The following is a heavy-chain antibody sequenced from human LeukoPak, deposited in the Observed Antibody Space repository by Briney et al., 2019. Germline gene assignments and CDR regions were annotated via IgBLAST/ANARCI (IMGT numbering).Heavy chain of an antibody. CDR3: AKSPYYDSSGYLFDY. CDR2: IRYDGSNK. V-gene: IGHV3-30*02. CDR1: GFTFSSYG. D-gene: IGHD3-22*01. J-gene: IGHJ4*02. Sequence: PGGSLRLSCAASGFTFSSYGMHWVRQAPGKGLEWVAFIRYDGSNKYYADSVKGRFTISRDNSKNTLYLQMNSLRAEDTAVYYCAKSPYYDSSGYLFDYWGQGTLVTVSS.